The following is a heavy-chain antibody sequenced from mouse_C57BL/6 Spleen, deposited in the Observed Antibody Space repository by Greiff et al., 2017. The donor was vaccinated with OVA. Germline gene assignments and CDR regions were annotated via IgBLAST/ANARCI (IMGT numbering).Heavy chain of an antibody. Sequence: EVMLVESEGGLVQPGSSMKLSCTASGFTFSDYYMAWVRQVPEKGLEWVANINYDGSSTYYLDSLKSRFIISRANAKNILYLQMSSLKSEDTATYYCAREGDYYGSSSAWFAYWGQGTLVTVSA. J-gene: IGHJ3*01. CDR1: GFTFSDYY. D-gene: IGHD1-1*01. V-gene: IGHV5-16*01. CDR3: AREGDYYGSSSAWFAY. CDR2: INYDGSST.